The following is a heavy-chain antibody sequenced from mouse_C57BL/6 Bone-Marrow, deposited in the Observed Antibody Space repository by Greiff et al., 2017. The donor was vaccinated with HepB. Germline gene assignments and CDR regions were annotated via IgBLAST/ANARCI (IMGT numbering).Heavy chain of an antibody. V-gene: IGHV1-62-2*01. CDR3: ARHEVYDGYYPWFAY. CDR2: FYPGSGSI. D-gene: IGHD2-3*01. Sequence: VKLMESGAELVKPGASVKLSCKASGYTFTEYTIHWVKQRSGQGLEWIGWFYPGSGSIKYNEKFKDKATLTADKSSSTVYMELSRLTSEDSAVYFCARHEVYDGYYPWFAYWGQGTLVTVSA. CDR1: GYTFTEYT. J-gene: IGHJ3*01.